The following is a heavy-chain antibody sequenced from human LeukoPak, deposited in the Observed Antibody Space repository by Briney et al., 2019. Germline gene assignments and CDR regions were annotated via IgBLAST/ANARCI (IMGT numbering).Heavy chain of an antibody. D-gene: IGHD2-15*01. V-gene: IGHV3-21*01. CDR1: GFTFSAYS. Sequence: NPGGSLRLSCAASGFTFSAYSMNWVRQAPGKGLEWVSSISSGSRYIYYADSVKGRFTISRDNAKDSLYLQMNSLRAEDTAVYYCAKCSGGNCYHSDDHWGQGTLVTVST. CDR2: ISSGSRYI. CDR3: AKCSGGNCYHSDDH. J-gene: IGHJ5*02.